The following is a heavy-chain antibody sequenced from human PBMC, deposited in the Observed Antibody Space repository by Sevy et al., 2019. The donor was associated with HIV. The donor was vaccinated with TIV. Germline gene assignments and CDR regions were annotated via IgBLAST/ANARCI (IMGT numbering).Heavy chain of an antibody. Sequence: ASVKVSCKASGGTFSSYSISWVRQAPGQGLEWMGGIIPIFGSVNNAQKFQDRVTITADESTSTAYMELSSLRSEDTAVYYCARVSSLAVAGTGDSYYGMDVWGQGTTVTVSS. D-gene: IGHD6-19*01. CDR1: GGTFSSYS. J-gene: IGHJ6*02. CDR3: ARVSSLAVAGTGDSYYGMDV. V-gene: IGHV1-69*13. CDR2: IIPIFGSV.